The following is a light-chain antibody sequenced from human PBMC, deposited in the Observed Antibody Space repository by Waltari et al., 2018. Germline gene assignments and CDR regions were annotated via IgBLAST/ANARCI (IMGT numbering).Light chain of an antibody. J-gene: IGLJ1*01. CDR1: SSDVGSYNL. Sequence: QSALTQPASVSGSPGQSIPVSCTGTSSDVGSYNLVPWYHPHPPKAPKLMIYEVSKRPSGVSKRFSGSKSGNTASLTISGLQPEDEADYYCCSYAGANTYVFGSGTKVTVL. CDR2: EVS. V-gene: IGLV2-23*02. CDR3: CSYAGANTYV.